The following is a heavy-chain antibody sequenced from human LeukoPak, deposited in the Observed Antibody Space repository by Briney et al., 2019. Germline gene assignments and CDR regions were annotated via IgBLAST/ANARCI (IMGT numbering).Heavy chain of an antibody. D-gene: IGHD2-15*01. CDR1: RFTFSSFW. J-gene: IGHJ4*02. CDR3: ARESCSGGSCYGDY. Sequence: GGSLRLSCAASRFTFSSFWMSWVRQAPGKGLEWVANIKQDGSEKYYVDSVKGRFTISRDNAKNSLYLQMNSLRAEDTAVYYCARESCSGGSCYGDYRGQGTLVTVSS. CDR2: IKQDGSEK. V-gene: IGHV3-7*01.